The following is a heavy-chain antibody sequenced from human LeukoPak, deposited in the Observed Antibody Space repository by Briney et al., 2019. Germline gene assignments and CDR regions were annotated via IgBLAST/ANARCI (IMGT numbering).Heavy chain of an antibody. Sequence: ASVTVSCKASGYTFTRYDINWVRQAPGQGLEWVGWMNPNNGNTVYAQKFQGRVTMTRSTSIDTAYMELNTLTSDDTAAYYCARGFYYYGLDVWGQGTTVTVSS. J-gene: IGHJ6*02. CDR1: GYTFTRYD. CDR2: MNPNNGNT. V-gene: IGHV1-8*01. CDR3: ARGFYYYGLDV.